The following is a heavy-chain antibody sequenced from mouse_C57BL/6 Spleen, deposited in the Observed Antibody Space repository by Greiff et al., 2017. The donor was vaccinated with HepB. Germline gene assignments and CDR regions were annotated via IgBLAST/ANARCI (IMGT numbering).Heavy chain of an antibody. CDR1: GYSITSGYY. CDR3: ARDLDGPWFAY. V-gene: IGHV3-6*01. CDR2: ISYDGSN. J-gene: IGHJ3*01. Sequence: EVQLQESGPSLVKPSQSLSLTCSVTGYSITSGYYWNWIRQFPGNKLEWMGYISYDGSNNYNPSLKNRISITRDTSKNQFFLKLNSVTTEDTATYYCARDLDGPWFAYWGQGTLVTVSA. D-gene: IGHD1-1*01.